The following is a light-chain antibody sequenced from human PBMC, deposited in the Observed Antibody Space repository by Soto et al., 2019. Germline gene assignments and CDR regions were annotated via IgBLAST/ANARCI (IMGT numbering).Light chain of an antibody. Sequence: QSVLTQPPSVSGAPGQRVTISCTGSSSNIGAGYDVHWYQQLPGTAPKLLIYGNSNRPSGVPDRFSGSKSGTSASLAITGPQAEHEADYDGQYYDSSLSGYVFGTGTKVTVL. CDR3: QYYDSSLSGYV. V-gene: IGLV1-40*01. J-gene: IGLJ1*01. CDR1: SSNIGAGYD. CDR2: GNS.